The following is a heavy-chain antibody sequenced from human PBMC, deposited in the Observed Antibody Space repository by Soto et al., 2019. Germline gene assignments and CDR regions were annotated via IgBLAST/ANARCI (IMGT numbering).Heavy chain of an antibody. V-gene: IGHV3-21*01. D-gene: IGHD3-10*01. CDR2: ISSSSSYI. CDR3: ASIYYGSGTAVSKTWYFDL. Sequence: EVQLVESGGGLVKPGGSLRLSCAASGFTFSSYSMNWVRQAPGKGLEWVPSISSSSSYIYYADSVKGRFTISRDNAKNSLYLQMNSLRAEDTAVYYCASIYYGSGTAVSKTWYFDLWGRGTLVTVSS. J-gene: IGHJ2*01. CDR1: GFTFSSYS.